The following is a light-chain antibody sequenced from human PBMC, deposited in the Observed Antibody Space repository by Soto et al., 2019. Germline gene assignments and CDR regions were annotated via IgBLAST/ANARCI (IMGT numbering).Light chain of an antibody. V-gene: IGKV3-20*01. CDR3: QQCGLSPRT. J-gene: IGKJ1*01. CDR2: ASS. CDR1: QSVSSSY. Sequence: EIVLTQSPGTLSLSPGERATLSCRASQSVSSSYLAWYQQKPGQAPRLFIYASSIRATGIPDRFSGSGSGTDFTLTISRLEPEDFAGYFCQQCGLSPRTFCRGTKVESK.